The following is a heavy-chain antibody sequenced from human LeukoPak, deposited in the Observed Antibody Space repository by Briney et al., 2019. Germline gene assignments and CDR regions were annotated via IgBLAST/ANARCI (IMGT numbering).Heavy chain of an antibody. CDR1: GFTSSNYA. D-gene: IGHD5-12*01. CDR3: AKGAYDYIEIGYFDS. Sequence: GRSLRLSCAASGFTSSNYAMNWVRQAPGKGLEWVSVLIGSSGSTDYADSVKGRFTISRDNSKNTVFLQMNSLRAEDTAIYYCAKGAYDYIEIGYFDSWGQGTLVTVSS. V-gene: IGHV3-23*01. J-gene: IGHJ4*02. CDR2: LIGSSGST.